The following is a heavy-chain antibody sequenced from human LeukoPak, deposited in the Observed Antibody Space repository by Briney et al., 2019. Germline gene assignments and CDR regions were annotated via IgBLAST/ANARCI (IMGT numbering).Heavy chain of an antibody. D-gene: IGHD3-22*01. CDR1: GYTFTSYY. CDR3: ARVYDSSGSKSGLDY. V-gene: IGHV1-46*01. Sequence: ASVKVSCKASGYTFTSYYMHWVRQAPGQGLKWMGIINPSGGSTSYAQKFQGRVTMTRDTSTSTVYMELSSLRSEDTAVYYCARVYDSSGSKSGLDYWGQGTLVTVSS. J-gene: IGHJ4*02. CDR2: INPSGGST.